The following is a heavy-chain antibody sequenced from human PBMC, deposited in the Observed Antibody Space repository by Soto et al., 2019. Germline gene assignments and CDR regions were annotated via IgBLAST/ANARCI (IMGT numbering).Heavy chain of an antibody. CDR2: LNDSGGT. CDR3: ARARGGVQH. J-gene: IGHJ1*01. CDR1: GGSFSGYY. V-gene: IGHV4-34*01. Sequence: QVQLQQWGAGLLKPSETLSLTCAVYGGSFSGYYWSWIRQPPGKGLEWIGELNDSGGTNYNASLKSRVSIFADTSRNQFSLRLSFVTAADTAVYYCARARGGVQHWGLGTLVTVSA.